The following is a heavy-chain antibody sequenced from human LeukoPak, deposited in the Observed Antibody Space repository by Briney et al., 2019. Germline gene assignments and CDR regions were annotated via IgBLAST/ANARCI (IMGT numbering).Heavy chain of an antibody. CDR1: GGSISSSSYY. CDR2: IYYSGST. CDR3: ARIDGYRSGFDY. D-gene: IGHD5-24*01. J-gene: IGHJ4*02. V-gene: IGHV4-39*01. Sequence: SETLSLTCTVSGGSISSSSYYWGWIRQPPGKGLEWIGSIYYSGSTYYNPSLKSRVTISVDTSKNQFSLKLSSVTAADTAVYYCARIDGYRSGFDYWGQGTLVTVS.